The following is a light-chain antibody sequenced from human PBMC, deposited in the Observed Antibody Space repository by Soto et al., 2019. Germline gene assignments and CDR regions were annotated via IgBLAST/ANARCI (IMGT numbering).Light chain of an antibody. J-gene: IGKJ1*01. CDR1: QSVSSSY. CDR3: QQYGSSPT. Sequence: EIVLSQSPCTLSLSPGERATLSCRASQSVSSSYLAWYQQKPGQAPRLLIYGASSRATGIPDRFSGSGSGTDFTLTISRLEPEDFAVYYCQQYGSSPTFGQGTKVAI. CDR2: GAS. V-gene: IGKV3-20*01.